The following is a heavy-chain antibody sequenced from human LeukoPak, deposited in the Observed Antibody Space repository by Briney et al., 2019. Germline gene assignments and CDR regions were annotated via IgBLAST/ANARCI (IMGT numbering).Heavy chain of an antibody. D-gene: IGHD2-21*02. CDR1: GYTFTGYY. CDR3: ATRGPYCGGDCYSGLWDAFDI. V-gene: IGHV1-2*02. CDR2: INPNSGGT. J-gene: IGHJ3*02. Sequence: ASVKVSCKASGYTFTGYYMHWVRQAPGQGLEWMGWINPNSGGTNYAQKFQGRVTMTRDTSISTAYMELSRLRSDDTAVYYCATRGPYCGGDCYSGLWDAFDIWAKGQWSPSLQ.